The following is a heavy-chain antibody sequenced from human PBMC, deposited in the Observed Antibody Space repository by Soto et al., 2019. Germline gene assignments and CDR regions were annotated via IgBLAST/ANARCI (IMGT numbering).Heavy chain of an antibody. V-gene: IGHV4-39*01. CDR3: ASRRSSWSVNWFDP. D-gene: IGHD6-13*01. CDR1: GGSISSSSYY. J-gene: IGHJ5*02. Sequence: QLQLQESGPGLVKPSETLSLTCTVSGGSISSSSYYWGWIRQPPGKGLEWIGSIYYSGSTYYNPSLKSRVTISVDTSKNQFSLKLSSVTAADTAVYYCASRRSSWSVNWFDPWGQGTLVTVSS. CDR2: IYYSGST.